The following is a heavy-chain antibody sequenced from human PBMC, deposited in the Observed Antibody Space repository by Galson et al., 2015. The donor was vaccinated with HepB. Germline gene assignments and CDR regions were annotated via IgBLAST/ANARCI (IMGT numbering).Heavy chain of an antibody. CDR3: ARDHSYGSSLYDYYYGMDV. V-gene: IGHV3-30-3*01. CDR2: ISYDGSNK. J-gene: IGHJ6*02. CDR1: GFTFSSYA. Sequence: SLRLSCAASGFTFSSYAMHWVRQAPGKGLEWVAVISYDGSNKYYADSVKGRFTISRDNSKNTLYLQMNSLRAEDTAVYYCARDHSYGSSLYDYYYGMDVWGQGTTVTVSS. D-gene: IGHD5-18*01.